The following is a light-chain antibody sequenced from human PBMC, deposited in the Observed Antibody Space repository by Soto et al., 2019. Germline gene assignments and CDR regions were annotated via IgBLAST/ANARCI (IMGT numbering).Light chain of an antibody. J-gene: IGKJ4*01. CDR1: QSIRSW. CDR3: QQYNTYST. V-gene: IGKV1-5*01. CDR2: DAS. Sequence: DIQMTQSPSTLSAFVGDRVTITCRASQSIRSWLAWYQQKPGKAPKLLIYDASTLQSGVPSRFSGSGSGTEFTLTINSLQTDDLATYYCQQYNTYSTFGGGTKVDIX.